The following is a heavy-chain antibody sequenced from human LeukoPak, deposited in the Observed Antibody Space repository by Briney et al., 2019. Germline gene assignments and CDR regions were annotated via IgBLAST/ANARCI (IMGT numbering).Heavy chain of an antibody. Sequence: PSETLSLTCAVYGGSFSGYCWSWIRQPPGKGLEWIGEINHSGSTNYNPSLKSRVTISVDTSKNQFSLKLSSVTAADTAVYYCARKGYSGYLDYWGQGTLVTVSS. D-gene: IGHD5-12*01. J-gene: IGHJ4*02. V-gene: IGHV4-34*01. CDR3: ARKGYSGYLDY. CDR1: GGSFSGYC. CDR2: INHSGST.